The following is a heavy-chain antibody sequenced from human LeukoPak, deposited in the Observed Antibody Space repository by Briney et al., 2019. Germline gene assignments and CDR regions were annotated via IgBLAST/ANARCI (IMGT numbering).Heavy chain of an antibody. CDR1: GGSISSSSYY. CDR2: INHSGST. J-gene: IGHJ4*02. Sequence: SETLSLTCTVSGGSISSSSYYWRWIRQPPGKGLEWIGEINHSGSTNYNPSLKSRVTISVDTPKNQFSLKLSSVTAADTAVYYCARQGFNYDILTGYKYYFDYWGQGTLVTVSS. V-gene: IGHV4-39*01. CDR3: ARQGFNYDILTGYKYYFDY. D-gene: IGHD3-9*01.